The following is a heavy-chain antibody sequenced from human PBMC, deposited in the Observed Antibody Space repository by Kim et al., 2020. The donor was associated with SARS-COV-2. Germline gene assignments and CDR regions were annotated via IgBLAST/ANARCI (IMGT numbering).Heavy chain of an antibody. CDR3: ASEGMTTVTPGGY. J-gene: IGHJ4*02. Sequence: GGSLRLSCAASGFTVSSNYMSWVRQAPGKGLEWVSVIYSGGSTYYADSVKCRFTISRDNSKNTLYLQMNSLRAEDTAVYYCASEGMTTVTPGGYWGQGTLVTVSS. CDR2: IYSGGST. CDR1: GFTVSSNY. D-gene: IGHD4-17*01. V-gene: IGHV3-66*01.